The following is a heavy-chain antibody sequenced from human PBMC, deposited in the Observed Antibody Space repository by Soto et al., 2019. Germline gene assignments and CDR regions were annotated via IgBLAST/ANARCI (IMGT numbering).Heavy chain of an antibody. CDR1: GGTFRSYT. Sequence: QVQLVQSGAEVKRPGSSVKVSCKASGGTFRSYTISWVRQAPGQGLEWMGRIIPILGRANYAQKFQGRVTKTADKSTSTAYTHLSSLISQDTAGDYFARIETPDTLDYWGQGTLVTVSS. CDR2: IIPILGRA. J-gene: IGHJ4*02. CDR3: ARIETPDTLDY. V-gene: IGHV1-69*02.